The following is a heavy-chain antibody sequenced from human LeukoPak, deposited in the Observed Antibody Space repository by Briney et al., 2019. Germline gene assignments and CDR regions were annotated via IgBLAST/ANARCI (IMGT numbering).Heavy chain of an antibody. D-gene: IGHD3-3*01. CDR3: AKVRLLEWSSPSDY. CDR2: IRYDGSNK. Sequence: GGSLRLSCAASGFTFSSYGMHWVRQAPGKGLEWVAFIRYDGSNKYYADSVKGRFTISRDNSKNTLYLQMNSLRAEDTAVYYCAKVRLLEWSSPSDYWGQGTLVTVSS. J-gene: IGHJ4*02. V-gene: IGHV3-30*02. CDR1: GFTFSSYG.